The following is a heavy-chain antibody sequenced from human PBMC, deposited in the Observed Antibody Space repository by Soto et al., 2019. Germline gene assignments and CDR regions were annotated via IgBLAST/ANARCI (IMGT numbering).Heavy chain of an antibody. D-gene: IGHD6-13*01. V-gene: IGHV1-2*02. CDR3: ARAGIAADENWFDP. Sequence: ASVKVSCKASGYTFTGYYMHWVRQAPGQGLEWMGWINPNSGGTNYAQKFQGRVTMTRDTSISTAYMELSRLRSDDTAVYYCARAGIAADENWFDPWGQGTLVTVSS. CDR2: INPNSGGT. J-gene: IGHJ5*02. CDR1: GYTFTGYY.